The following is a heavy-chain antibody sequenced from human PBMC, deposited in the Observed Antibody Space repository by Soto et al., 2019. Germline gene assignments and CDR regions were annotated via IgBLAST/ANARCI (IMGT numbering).Heavy chain of an antibody. V-gene: IGHV4-31*03. CDR1: GGSISSGGYY. D-gene: IGHD2-15*01. CDR3: ARGLPNTIESDY. Sequence: SETLSLTCTVSGGSISSGGYYWSWIRQHPGKGLEWIGYIYYSGSTYYNPSLKSRVTISVDTSKNQFSLKLSSVTAADTAVYYCARGLPNTIESDYWGQGTLVTVSS. CDR2: IYYSGST. J-gene: IGHJ4*02.